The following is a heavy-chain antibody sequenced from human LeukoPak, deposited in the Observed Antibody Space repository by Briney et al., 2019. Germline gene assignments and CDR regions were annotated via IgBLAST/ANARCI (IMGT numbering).Heavy chain of an antibody. Sequence: GGSLRLSCAASEFSVGSNYMTWVRQAPGKGLEWVSLIYSGGSTYYADSVKGRFTISRDNSKNTLYLQMNSLRAEDTAVYYGARGPSGYHNTGGQGTLVTVSS. CDR1: EFSVGSNY. J-gene: IGHJ4*02. D-gene: IGHD5-12*01. CDR3: ARGPSGYHNT. V-gene: IGHV3-66*01. CDR2: IYSGGST.